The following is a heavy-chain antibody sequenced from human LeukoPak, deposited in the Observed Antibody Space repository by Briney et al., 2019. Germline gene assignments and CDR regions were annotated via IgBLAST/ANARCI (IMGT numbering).Heavy chain of an antibody. D-gene: IGHD2-2*01. CDR3: ARDGYCSSTSCYYFDY. Sequence: PGGSLRLSCAASGFTFSNYWIHWVRQALGKGLVWVSRINSDGSSTSYADSEKGRFTISRDNAKNTLYLQMNSLRAEDTAVYYCARDGYCSSTSCYYFDYWGQGTLVTVSS. J-gene: IGHJ4*02. CDR1: GFTFSNYW. V-gene: IGHV3-74*01. CDR2: INSDGSST.